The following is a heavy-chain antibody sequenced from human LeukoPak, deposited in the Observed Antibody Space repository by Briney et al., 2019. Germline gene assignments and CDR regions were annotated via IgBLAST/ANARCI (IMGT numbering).Heavy chain of an antibody. Sequence: GASVKVSCKASGYTFTSYYMHWVRQAPGQGLEWMGIINPSGGSTNYAQKFQGRVTMTRDTSASTVYMDLSSLRSEDTAVYYCAKDQRWESPHYLDSWGQGTLVTVSS. V-gene: IGHV1-46*01. J-gene: IGHJ4*02. CDR2: INPSGGST. CDR1: GYTFTSYY. D-gene: IGHD1-26*01. CDR3: AKDQRWESPHYLDS.